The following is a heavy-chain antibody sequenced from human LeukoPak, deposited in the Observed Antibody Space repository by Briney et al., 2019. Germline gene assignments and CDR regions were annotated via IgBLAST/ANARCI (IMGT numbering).Heavy chain of an antibody. CDR1: GGSISIYY. CDR3: ARGGDFEALPAV. Sequence: SETLSLTCTVSGGSISIYYWSWIRQPPGKGLEWIGYTYNSGSTNYNPSLKSRVTISVDTSKNQFSLKLSSVTAADTAVYYCARGGDFEALPAVWGQGTTVTVSS. CDR2: TYNSGST. V-gene: IGHV4-59*01. D-gene: IGHD3-3*01. J-gene: IGHJ6*02.